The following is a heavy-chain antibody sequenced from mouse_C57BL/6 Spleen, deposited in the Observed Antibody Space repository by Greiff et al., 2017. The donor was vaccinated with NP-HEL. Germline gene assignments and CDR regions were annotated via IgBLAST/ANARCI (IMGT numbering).Heavy chain of an antibody. V-gene: IGHV1-76*01. CDR3: ARRRVVPYYYAMDY. D-gene: IGHD1-1*01. CDR2: IYPGSGNT. CDR1: GYTFTDYY. Sequence: VQVVESGAELVRPGASVKLSCKASGYTFTDYYINWVKQRPGQGLEWIARIYPGSGNTYYNEKFKGKATLTAEKSSSTAYMQLSSLTSEDSAVYFCARRRVVPYYYAMDYWGQGTSVTVSS. J-gene: IGHJ4*01.